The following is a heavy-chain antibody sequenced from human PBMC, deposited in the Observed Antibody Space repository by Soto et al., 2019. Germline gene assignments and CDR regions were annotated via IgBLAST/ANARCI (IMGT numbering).Heavy chain of an antibody. D-gene: IGHD3-10*01. CDR2: ISGSGGST. CDR1: RFTFSSYA. V-gene: IGHV3-23*01. Sequence: EVQLLESGGGLVQPGGSLRLSCAASRFTFSSYAMSWVRQAPGKGLEWVSAISGSGGSTYYADSVKGRFTISRDNSKNTLYLQMNSLRAEDTAVYYCAKAPALMVRGVANRFDPRGQGTLVTVSS. J-gene: IGHJ5*02. CDR3: AKAPALMVRGVANRFDP.